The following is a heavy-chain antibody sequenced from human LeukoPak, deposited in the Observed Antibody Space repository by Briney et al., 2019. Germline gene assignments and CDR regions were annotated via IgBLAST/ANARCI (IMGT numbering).Heavy chain of an antibody. D-gene: IGHD1-26*01. J-gene: IGHJ6*03. CDR2: IKQDGSEK. V-gene: IGHV3-7*01. CDR3: ARDGGSYRSYYYYYYMDV. Sequence: PGGSLRLSCAASGFTFDDYAMHWVRQAPGKGLEWVANIKQDGSEKYYVDSVKGRFTISRDNAKNSLYLQMNSLRAEDTAVYYCARDGGSYRSYYYYYYMDVWGKGTTVTVSS. CDR1: GFTFDDYA.